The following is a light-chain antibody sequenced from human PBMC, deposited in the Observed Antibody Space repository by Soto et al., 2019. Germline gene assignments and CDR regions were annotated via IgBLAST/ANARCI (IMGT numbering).Light chain of an antibody. Sequence: EIVMTQSPATLSVSPGERATLSCRASQSVSSNLAWYQQKPGQAPRLLIYGASTSATGIPARFSGSGSGTEFTLTISSLQSEDFAVYYCQHTRDFGGGTKVEIK. V-gene: IGKV3-15*01. CDR1: QSVSSN. J-gene: IGKJ4*01. CDR3: QHTRD. CDR2: GAS.